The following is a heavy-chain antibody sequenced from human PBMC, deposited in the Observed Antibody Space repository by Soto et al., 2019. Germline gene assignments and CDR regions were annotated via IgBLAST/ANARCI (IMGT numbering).Heavy chain of an antibody. D-gene: IGHD2-21*02. V-gene: IGHV4-34*01. CDR3: ARGYCGGDCSDHYFDY. J-gene: IGHJ4*02. Sequence: TSETLSLTCAVYGGSFSGYYWSWIRQPPGKGLEWIGEINHSGSTNYNPSLKSRVTISVDTSKNQFSLKLSSVTAADTAVYYCARGYCGGDCSDHYFDYWGQGTLVTVS. CDR2: INHSGST. CDR1: GGSFSGYY.